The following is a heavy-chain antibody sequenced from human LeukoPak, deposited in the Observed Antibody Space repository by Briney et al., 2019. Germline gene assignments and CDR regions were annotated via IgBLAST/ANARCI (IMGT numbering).Heavy chain of an antibody. D-gene: IGHD7-27*01. CDR2: IHYSGSA. CDR1: GGSFSGYY. Sequence: PSETLSLTCAVYGGSFSGYYWTWIRQPPGKGLEWIGEIHYSGSATYNPSLKSRVTISVDTSKNQFSLKLSSVTAADTAVYYCARAGAPLGSWFDPWGQGTLVTVSS. CDR3: ARAGAPLGSWFDP. J-gene: IGHJ5*02. V-gene: IGHV4-34*01.